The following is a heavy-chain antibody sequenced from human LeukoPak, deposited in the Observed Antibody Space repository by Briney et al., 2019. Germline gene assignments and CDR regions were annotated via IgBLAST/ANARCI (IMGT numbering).Heavy chain of an antibody. CDR3: AGQDSSGPWFDAFDI. D-gene: IGHD6-19*01. V-gene: IGHV3-11*01. Sequence: GGSLRLSCAASGFTFSDYYMSWIRQAPGKGLEWVSYISSSGSTIYYADSVKGRFTISRDNAKNSLYLQMNSLRAEDTAVYYCAGQDSSGPWFDAFDIWGQGTMVTVSS. J-gene: IGHJ3*02. CDR1: GFTFSDYY. CDR2: ISSSGSTI.